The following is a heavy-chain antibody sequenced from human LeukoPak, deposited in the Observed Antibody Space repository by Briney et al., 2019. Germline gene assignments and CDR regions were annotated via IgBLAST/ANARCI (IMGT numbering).Heavy chain of an antibody. Sequence: PGGSLRLSCAASGFTFSSYSMHWVRQAPGKGPEFVSVIGGGGVTTFYADSVKDRFTISRDNSKNTLYIEMGSLRAEDMAVYYCAREGGGSGLWYYDLWGRGTLVTVSS. CDR3: AREGGGSGLWYYDL. V-gene: IGHV3-64*02. CDR1: GFTFSSYS. CDR2: IGGGGVTT. J-gene: IGHJ2*01. D-gene: IGHD1-26*01.